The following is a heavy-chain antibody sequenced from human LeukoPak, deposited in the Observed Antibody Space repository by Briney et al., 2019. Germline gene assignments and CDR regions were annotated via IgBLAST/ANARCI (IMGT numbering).Heavy chain of an antibody. J-gene: IGHJ4*02. Sequence: SETLSLTCTVSGYSISSNYYWGWIRQPPGKGLEWIGNIYHSGSTYHNPSLKSRVTISVDTSKNQFSLKLSSVTAADTAVYYCARDQYYDFWNGYYTGIVFDYWGQGTLVTVSS. CDR3: ARDQYYDFWNGYYTGIVFDY. V-gene: IGHV4-38-2*02. CDR2: IYHSGST. CDR1: GYSISSNYY. D-gene: IGHD3-3*01.